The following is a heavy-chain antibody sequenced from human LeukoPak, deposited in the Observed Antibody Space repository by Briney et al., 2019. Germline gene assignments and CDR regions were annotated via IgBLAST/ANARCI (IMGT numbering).Heavy chain of an antibody. CDR3: ALLEGYDILTGYYNFDY. V-gene: IGHV3-23*01. CDR2: ISGSGGST. J-gene: IGHJ4*02. D-gene: IGHD3-9*01. CDR1: GFTFSSYA. Sequence: GGSLRLSCAASGFTFSSYAMSWVRQAPGKGLEWVSAISGSGGSTYYADSVKGRFIISRDNSKNTLYLQMNSLRAEDTAVYYCALLEGYDILTGYYNFDYWGQGTLVTVSS.